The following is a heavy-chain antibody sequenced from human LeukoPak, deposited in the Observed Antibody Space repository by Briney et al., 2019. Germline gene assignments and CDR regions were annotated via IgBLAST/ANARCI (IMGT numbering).Heavy chain of an antibody. D-gene: IGHD3-16*01. Sequence: SETLSLTCAVSGDSISSSPYYWGWIRQPPGRGLEWIGNIYNSGGTYYNPSLKSRVTILVDTSKNQFSLKLNSVTAADTAFYYCATSGGDWFDPWGQGTLVTVSS. CDR3: ATSGGDWFDP. CDR1: GDSISSSPYY. J-gene: IGHJ5*02. CDR2: IYNSGGT. V-gene: IGHV4-39*07.